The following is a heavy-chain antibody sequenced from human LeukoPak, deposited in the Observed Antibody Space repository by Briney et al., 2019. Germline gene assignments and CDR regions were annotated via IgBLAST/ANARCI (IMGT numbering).Heavy chain of an antibody. CDR2: INSDGSST. D-gene: IGHD5-12*01. J-gene: IGHJ4*02. CDR3: ARVVARTLSDY. CDR1: GFTVTSNY. Sequence: GGSLRLSCAASGFTVTSNYMSWVRQAPGKGLVWVSRINSDGSSTSYADSVKGRFTISRDNAKNTLYLQMNSLRAEDTAVYYCARVVARTLSDYWGQGTLVTVSS. V-gene: IGHV3-74*01.